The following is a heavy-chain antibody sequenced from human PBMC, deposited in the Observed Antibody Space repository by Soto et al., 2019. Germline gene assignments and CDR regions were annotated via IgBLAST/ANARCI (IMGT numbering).Heavy chain of an antibody. V-gene: IGHV3-23*01. J-gene: IGHJ6*02. CDR3: ARSGYCSSTSCLENYYYYGMDV. Sequence: EVQLLESGGGLVQPGGSLRLSCAASGFTFSSYAMSWVRQAPGKGLEWVSAISGSGGSTYYADSVKGRFTISRDNSKNTLYLRMNSMRAEDTAVYYCARSGYCSSTSCLENYYYYGMDVWGQGTTVTVSS. CDR2: ISGSGGST. D-gene: IGHD2-2*01. CDR1: GFTFSSYA.